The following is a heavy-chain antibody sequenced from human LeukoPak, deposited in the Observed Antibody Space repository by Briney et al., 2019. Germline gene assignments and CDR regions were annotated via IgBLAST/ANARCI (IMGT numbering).Heavy chain of an antibody. V-gene: IGHV3-33*01. CDR3: ARDLGYCSGGSCYPRGFDY. D-gene: IGHD2-15*01. CDR2: IWYDGSNK. J-gene: IGHJ4*02. Sequence: PGGSLRLPCAASGFTFSSYGMHWVRQAPGKGLEWVAVIWYDGSNKYYADSVKGRFTISKDNSKNTLYLQMNSLRAEDTAAYYCARDLGYCSGGSCYPRGFDYWGQGTLVTVSS. CDR1: GFTFSSYG.